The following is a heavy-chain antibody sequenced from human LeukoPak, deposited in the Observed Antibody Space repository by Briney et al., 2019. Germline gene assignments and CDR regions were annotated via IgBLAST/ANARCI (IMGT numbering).Heavy chain of an antibody. D-gene: IGHD3-9*01. Sequence: GASVKVSCKASGYTFTSYGISWVRQAPGQGLEWMGWISAYNGNTNYAQKLQGRVTMTTDTSTSTAYMELRSLRSDDTAVYYCARNFLGGARYFDWLSVHYYYYYMDVWGKGTTVTISS. J-gene: IGHJ6*03. CDR2: ISAYNGNT. CDR1: GYTFTSYG. V-gene: IGHV1-18*01. CDR3: ARNFLGGARYFDWLSVHYYYYYMDV.